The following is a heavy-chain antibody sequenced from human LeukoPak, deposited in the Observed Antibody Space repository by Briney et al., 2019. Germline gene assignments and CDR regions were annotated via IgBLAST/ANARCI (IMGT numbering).Heavy chain of an antibody. D-gene: IGHD3-22*01. J-gene: IGHJ4*02. Sequence: GGSLRLSCAASGFTFSSYGMHWVRQAPGKGLEWVAVISYDGSNKYYADSVKGRFTISRDNSKNTLYLQMNSLRAEDTAAYYCAKDQGGYPDYWGQGTLVTVSS. V-gene: IGHV3-30*18. CDR2: ISYDGSNK. CDR3: AKDQGGYPDY. CDR1: GFTFSSYG.